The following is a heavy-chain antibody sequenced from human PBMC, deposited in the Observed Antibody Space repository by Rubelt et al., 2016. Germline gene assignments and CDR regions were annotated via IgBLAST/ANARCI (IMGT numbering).Heavy chain of an antibody. V-gene: IGHV5-51*01. CDR2: IYPGDSDT. CDR3: ARVTTVTNDNWFDP. Sequence: EVQLVQSGAEVKKPGESLKISCKGSGYSFTSYWIGGVRQMPGKGLEWMGIIYPGDSDTRYSPPFQGQGPISAGKAFSTAYLQWSSLKASDTAMYYCARVTTVTNDNWFDPWGQGTLVTVSS. J-gene: IGHJ5*02. CDR1: GYSFTSYW. D-gene: IGHD4-17*01.